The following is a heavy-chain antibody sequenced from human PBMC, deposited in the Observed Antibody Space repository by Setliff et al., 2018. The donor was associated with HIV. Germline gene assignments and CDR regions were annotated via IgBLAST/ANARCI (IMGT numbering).Heavy chain of an antibody. CDR3: ASELQGHSSSWPNY. CDR1: GDSLSSSIYY. CDR2: ISFSGST. J-gene: IGHJ4*02. D-gene: IGHD6-13*01. Sequence: SETLSLTCTVFGDSLSSSIYYWGWIRQSPGNALEWIGGISFSGSTYYNPSLKSRVTISIDTSKNHFSLGLSSVTAADTAVYYCASELQGHSSSWPNYWGQGTLVTVSS. V-gene: IGHV4-39*02.